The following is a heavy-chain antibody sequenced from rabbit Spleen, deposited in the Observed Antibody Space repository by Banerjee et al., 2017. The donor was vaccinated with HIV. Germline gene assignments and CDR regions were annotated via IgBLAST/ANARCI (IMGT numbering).Heavy chain of an antibody. V-gene: IGHV1S45*01. CDR3: ARGDIDYGGGMDL. CDR2: IDGGSSGST. Sequence: QEQLVESGGGLVQPGGSLKLSCTASGFSFSISYWICWVRQAPGKGLEWIACIDGGSSGSTYYASWAKGRFTISKTSSTTATLQMTSLTAADTATYFCARGDIDYGGGMDLWGPGTLVTVS. CDR1: GFSFSISYW. J-gene: IGHJ6*01. D-gene: IGHD2-1*01.